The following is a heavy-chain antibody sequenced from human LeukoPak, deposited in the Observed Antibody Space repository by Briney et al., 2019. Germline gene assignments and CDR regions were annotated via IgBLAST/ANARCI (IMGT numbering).Heavy chain of an antibody. CDR1: GGSISSYY. V-gene: IGHV4-59*01. CDR2: IYYIGST. CDR3: ARDSSGWYYFDY. D-gene: IGHD6-19*01. J-gene: IGHJ4*02. Sequence: SETLSLTCTVSGGSISSYYWSWIRQPPGKGLEWIGHIYYIGSTNYNPSLRSRVTISVDTSKSQFSLKLSSVTAADTAVYYCARDSSGWYYFDYWGQGTLVTVSS.